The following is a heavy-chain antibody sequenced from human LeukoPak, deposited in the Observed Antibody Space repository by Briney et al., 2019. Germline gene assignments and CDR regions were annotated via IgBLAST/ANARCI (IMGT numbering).Heavy chain of an antibody. V-gene: IGHV1-2*02. CDR3: WVVITHDAFDI. CDR2: INPNSGGT. J-gene: IGHJ3*02. Sequence: ASVKVSCKASGYTFTCYYMHWVRQAPGQGLEWMGWINPNSGGTNYAQKFQGRVTMTRDTSISTAYMELSRLRSDDTAVYYCWVVITHDAFDIWGQGTMVTVSS. CDR1: GYTFTCYY. D-gene: IGHD3-22*01.